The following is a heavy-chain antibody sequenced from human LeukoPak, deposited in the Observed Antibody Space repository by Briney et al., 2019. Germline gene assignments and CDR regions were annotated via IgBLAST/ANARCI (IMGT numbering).Heavy chain of an antibody. CDR1: GFTFSSYA. J-gene: IGHJ4*02. V-gene: IGHV3-23*01. CDR3: AHASISGLQYDY. CDR2: ISVSGGST. Sequence: PGGSLRLSYAASGFTFSSYAMSWVRQAPGKGLEWVSSISVSGGSTYYPDSVKGRFTISRDNSKNTVYLQMNSLRAEDTAVYYCAHASISGLQYDYWGQGTLVTVSS. D-gene: IGHD5-12*01.